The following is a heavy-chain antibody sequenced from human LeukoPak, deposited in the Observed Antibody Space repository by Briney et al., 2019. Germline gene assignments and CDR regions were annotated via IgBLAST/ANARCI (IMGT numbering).Heavy chain of an antibody. CDR3: ARRGYCSSTSCYEYWFDP. J-gene: IGHJ5*02. D-gene: IGHD2-2*01. V-gene: IGHV4-34*01. Sequence: PSETLSLTCGVYGGSFSGYYWSWIRQPPGKGLEWIGEVHHSGSTIYNPSLKSRVTISVDTSKNQFSLKLSSVTAADTAVYYCARRGYCSSTSCYEYWFDPWGQGTLVTVSS. CDR1: GGSFSGYY. CDR2: VHHSGST.